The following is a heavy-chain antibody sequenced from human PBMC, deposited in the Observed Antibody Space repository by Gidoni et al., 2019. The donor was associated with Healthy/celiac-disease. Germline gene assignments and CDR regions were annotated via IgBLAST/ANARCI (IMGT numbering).Heavy chain of an antibody. V-gene: IGHV3-66*04. CDR1: GFTVSSNY. Sequence: EVQLVESGGGLVQPGGSLRLSCAASGFTVSSNYMSWVRQAPGKGLEWVSVIYSGGSTYYADSVKGRFTISRDNSKNTLYLQMNSLRAEDTAVYYCASQYNWNDEEDYWGQGTLVTVSS. CDR3: ASQYNWNDEEDY. D-gene: IGHD1-20*01. J-gene: IGHJ4*02. CDR2: IYSGGST.